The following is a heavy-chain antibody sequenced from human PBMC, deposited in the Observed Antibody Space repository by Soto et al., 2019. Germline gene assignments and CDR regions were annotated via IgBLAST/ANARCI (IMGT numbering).Heavy chain of an antibody. CDR1: GGSISSYY. J-gene: IGHJ6*03. CDR3: ARKELGYCSSTSCYEEDYYYYMDV. CDR2: IYYRGST. V-gene: IGHV4-59*08. Sequence: QVQLQESGPGLVKPSETLSLTCTVSGGSISSYYWSWIRQPPGKGLEWIGYIYYRGSTNYNPSLKSRVTISVDTSKNQFSLKLSAVTAADTAVYYCARKELGYCSSTSCYEEDYYYYMDVWGKGTTVTVSS. D-gene: IGHD2-2*01.